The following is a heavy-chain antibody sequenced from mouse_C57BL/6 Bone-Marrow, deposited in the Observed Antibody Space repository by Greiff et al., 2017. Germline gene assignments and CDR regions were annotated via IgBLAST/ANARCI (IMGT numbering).Heavy chain of an antibody. J-gene: IGHJ4*01. CDR3: ARDYGSPPYAMDY. Sequence: VKLMESGAELVKPGASVKISCKASGYAFSSYWMNWVKQRPGKGLEWIGQIYPGDGDTNYNGKFKGKATLTADKSSSTAYMQLSSLTSEDSAVYFCARDYGSPPYAMDYWGQGTSVTVSS. V-gene: IGHV1-80*01. CDR1: GYAFSSYW. D-gene: IGHD1-1*01. CDR2: IYPGDGDT.